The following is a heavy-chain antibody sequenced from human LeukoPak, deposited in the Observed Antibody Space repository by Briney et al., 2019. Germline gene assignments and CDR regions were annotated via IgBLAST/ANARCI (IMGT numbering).Heavy chain of an antibody. J-gene: IGHJ4*02. CDR1: EFTFSSYG. CDR3: ARENGDYFDY. Sequence: GGSLRLSCAASEFTFSSYGMHWVRQAQGKGRGWVAVISYDGSNKYYADSVKGRFTISRDNSKNTLYLQMNSLRAEDTAVYYCARENGDYFDYWGQGTLVTVSS. V-gene: IGHV3-30*19. CDR2: ISYDGSNK. D-gene: IGHD4-17*01.